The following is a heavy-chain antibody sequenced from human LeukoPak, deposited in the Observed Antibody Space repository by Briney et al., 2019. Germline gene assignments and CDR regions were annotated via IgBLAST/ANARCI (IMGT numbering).Heavy chain of an antibody. CDR2: IRDDGSNK. CDR1: GFTFSSYG. Sequence: GGSLRLSCAAAGFTFSSYGMHWVRQAPGKGLEWVAFIRDDGSNKYYADSVKGRFTISRDNSKNTLYLQMNSLRAEDTAVYYCAKDFIAVSTVTTGWFDPWGQGTLVTVSS. CDR3: AKDFIAVSTVTTGWFDP. J-gene: IGHJ5*02. D-gene: IGHD4-17*01. V-gene: IGHV3-30*02.